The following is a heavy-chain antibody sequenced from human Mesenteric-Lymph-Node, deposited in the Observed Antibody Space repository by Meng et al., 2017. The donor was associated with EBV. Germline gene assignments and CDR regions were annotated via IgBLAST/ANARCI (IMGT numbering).Heavy chain of an antibody. J-gene: IGHJ4*02. CDR2: IIPILGTG. D-gene: IGHD2-8*01. CDR1: GDTSSSYA. V-gene: IGHV1-69*01. Sequence: QVQLVQSGAEVKKPGSSVRVSCKASGDTSSSYAVHWVRQAPGQGLEWMGGIIPILGTGNYVEKLKGRVTITADDSSRTVYMDLNRLTSEDTAVYYCAREGPDRCLDYWGQGTLVTVSA. CDR3: AREGPDRCLDY.